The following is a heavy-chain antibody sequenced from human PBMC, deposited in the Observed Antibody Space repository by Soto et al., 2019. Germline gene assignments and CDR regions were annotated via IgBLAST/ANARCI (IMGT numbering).Heavy chain of an antibody. CDR3: ARRRFSGTYYFDY. V-gene: IGHV1-69*01. J-gene: IGHJ4*02. D-gene: IGHD1-26*01. CDR2: ITPIFGTT. Sequence: QVQLMQSGAEVKKPGSSVKVSCKASGGTFSSYAISWVRQAPGQGLEWMGGITPIFGTTKCAQKFRGRVTITADGSTTTAYMELSSLRSEDTAVYYCARRRFSGTYYFDYWGQGTLVTVSS. CDR1: GGTFSSYA.